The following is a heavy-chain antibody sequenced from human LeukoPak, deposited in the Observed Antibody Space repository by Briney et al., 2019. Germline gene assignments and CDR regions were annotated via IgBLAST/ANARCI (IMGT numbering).Heavy chain of an antibody. CDR2: IYYSGST. D-gene: IGHD1-26*01. Sequence: SETLSLTCTVPGSSISSYYWSWIRQPPGKGLEWIGYIYYSGSTNYNPSLKSRVTISVDTSKNQFSLKLSSVTAVDTAVYYCARSRAPYYFDYWGQGTLVTVSS. V-gene: IGHV4-59*01. J-gene: IGHJ4*02. CDR1: GSSISSYY. CDR3: ARSRAPYYFDY.